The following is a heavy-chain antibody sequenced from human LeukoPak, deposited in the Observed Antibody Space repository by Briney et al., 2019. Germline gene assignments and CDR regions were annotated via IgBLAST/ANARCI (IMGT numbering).Heavy chain of an antibody. CDR1: GFTFSSYS. Sequence: AGGSLRLXRAASGFTFSSYSMNWDRQAPGKGLEWVSSISSSSSYIYYADSVKGRFTISRDNAKYSLYLQMNSLRAEDTAVYYCARDHCSSTSCYPSWGQGTLVTVSS. CDR2: ISSSSSYI. J-gene: IGHJ5*02. V-gene: IGHV3-21*01. CDR3: ARDHCSSTSCYPS. D-gene: IGHD2-2*01.